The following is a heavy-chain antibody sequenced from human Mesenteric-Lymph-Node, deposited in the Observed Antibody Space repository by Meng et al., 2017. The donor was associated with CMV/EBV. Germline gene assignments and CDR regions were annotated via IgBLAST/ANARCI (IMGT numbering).Heavy chain of an antibody. J-gene: IGHJ4*02. Sequence: VSCEAFGDSFISYDINWVRQAPGQGLEWMGWMNPNSGNTVYAQMFQGRVTMTRNTSISTAYMELSSVRSEDTAVYYCARERSGYLDSWGQGALVTVSS. CDR2: MNPNSGNT. D-gene: IGHD3-16*02. CDR3: ARERSGYLDS. V-gene: IGHV1-8*01. CDR1: GDSFISYD.